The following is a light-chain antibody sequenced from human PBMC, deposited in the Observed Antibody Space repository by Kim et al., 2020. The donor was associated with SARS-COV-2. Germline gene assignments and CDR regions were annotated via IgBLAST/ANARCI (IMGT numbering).Light chain of an antibody. Sequence: VSPGQTASITCSGDKLGDKYACWYQQKTGQSPVLVIYQDSKRPAGIPERFSGYNSGNTATLTISGTQAMDEADYYCQAWDSSTAVFGGGTQLTVL. CDR3: QAWDSSTAV. CDR1: KLGDKY. CDR2: QDS. J-gene: IGLJ2*01. V-gene: IGLV3-1*01.